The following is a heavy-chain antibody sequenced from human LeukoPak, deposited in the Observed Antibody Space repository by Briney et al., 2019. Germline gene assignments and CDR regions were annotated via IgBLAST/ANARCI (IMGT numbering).Heavy chain of an antibody. Sequence: PSETLSLTCTVSGGSISSYYWSWIRQPAGKGLEWIGRIYTSGTTHYNPSLKSRVTMSVDTSKNQFSLKLSSVTAADTAVYYCARVYYSNSYDYWYFDLWGRGTLVTVSS. CDR3: ARVYYSNSYDYWYFDL. V-gene: IGHV4-4*07. D-gene: IGHD6-13*01. J-gene: IGHJ2*01. CDR1: GGSISSYY. CDR2: IYTSGTT.